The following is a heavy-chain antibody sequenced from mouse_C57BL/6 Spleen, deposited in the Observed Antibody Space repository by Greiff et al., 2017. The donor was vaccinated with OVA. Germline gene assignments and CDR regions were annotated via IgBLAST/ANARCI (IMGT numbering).Heavy chain of an antibody. CDR2: IHPNSGST. D-gene: IGHD1-1*01. V-gene: IGHV1-64*01. CDR3: RRDGRSYEGCAY. J-gene: IGHJ3*01. Sequence: QVQLQQPGAELVKPGASVKLSCKASGYTFTSYWMHWVKQRPGQGLEWIGMIHPNSGSTNYNEKFKSKATLTVDKSSSTAYMQLSSLTSEDSAVYYCRRDGRSYEGCAYWGQGTMVTVSA. CDR1: GYTFTSYW.